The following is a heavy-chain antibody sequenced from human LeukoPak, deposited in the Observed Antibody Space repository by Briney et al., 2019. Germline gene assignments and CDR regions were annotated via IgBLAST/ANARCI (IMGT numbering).Heavy chain of an antibody. CDR2: IVVGSGNT. V-gene: IGHV1-58*02. J-gene: IGHJ4*02. CDR3: ARGLWFGDTRDY. D-gene: IGHD3-10*01. CDR1: GFTFTSSA. Sequence: SVKVSCKASGFTFTSSAMQWVRQARGQRLEWIGWIVVGSGNTNYAQKFQERVTITRDMSTSTAYMELSSLRSEDTAVYYCARGLWFGDTRDYWGQGTLVTVSS.